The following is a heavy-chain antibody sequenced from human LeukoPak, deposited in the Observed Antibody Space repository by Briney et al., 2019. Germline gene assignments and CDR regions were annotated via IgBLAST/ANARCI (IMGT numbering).Heavy chain of an antibody. D-gene: IGHD2-15*01. CDR1: GGSISSGSYC. Sequence: SQTLSLTCTVSGGSISSGSYCWSWIRQPAGKGLEWIGHIYSSGNTNYNPSLKGRVTISVDTSKNQFSLKLSSVTAADTAVYYCARVAVGKGYPFDYWGQGTLVTVSS. V-gene: IGHV4-61*09. CDR2: IYSSGNT. CDR3: ARVAVGKGYPFDY. J-gene: IGHJ4*02.